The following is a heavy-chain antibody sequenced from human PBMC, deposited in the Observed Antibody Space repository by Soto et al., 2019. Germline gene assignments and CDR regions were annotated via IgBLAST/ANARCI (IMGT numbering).Heavy chain of an antibody. D-gene: IGHD3-10*01. CDR1: GGSISTYY. CDR2: IYASGAT. Sequence: SETLSLTCTVSGGSISTYYWSWIRQPPGGTLEWIGYIYASGATTYNPSLESRVTMSVNMPNTEFSLELSSLTAADTAVYYFARSHSFDGSIYHYYFDVWGQGTLVTVSS. V-gene: IGHV4-59*01. J-gene: IGHJ4*02. CDR3: ARSHSFDGSIYHYYFDV.